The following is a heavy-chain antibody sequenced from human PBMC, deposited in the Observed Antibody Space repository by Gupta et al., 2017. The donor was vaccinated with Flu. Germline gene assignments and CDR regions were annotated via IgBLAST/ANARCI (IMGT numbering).Heavy chain of an antibody. D-gene: IGHD6-13*01. V-gene: IGHV2-5*01. CDR2: IYWNDDK. J-gene: IGHJ1*01. Sequence: WIRQPPGKALEWLALIYWNDDKRYSSSLKSRLTITKDTSKNQVVLTMTNMDPVDTAKYYCAHRLVSRLSYSNSEYSEYFQHWGQGTPVTVSS. CDR3: AHRLVSRLSYSNSEYSEYFQH.